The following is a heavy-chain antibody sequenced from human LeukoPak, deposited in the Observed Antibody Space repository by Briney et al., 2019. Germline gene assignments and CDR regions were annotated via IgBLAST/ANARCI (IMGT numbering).Heavy chain of an antibody. D-gene: IGHD3-22*01. CDR3: AKRYYDSSGYFDAFDI. Sequence: GGSLRLSCAASGFTFSSQAMSWVRQAPGKGLEWVSVISGSGGTTYYADSVKGRFTISRDNSKNMLYLQMNSLRAEDTAVYYCAKRYYDSSGYFDAFDIWGQGTMVTVSS. CDR2: ISGSGGTT. CDR1: GFTFSSQA. J-gene: IGHJ3*02. V-gene: IGHV3-23*01.